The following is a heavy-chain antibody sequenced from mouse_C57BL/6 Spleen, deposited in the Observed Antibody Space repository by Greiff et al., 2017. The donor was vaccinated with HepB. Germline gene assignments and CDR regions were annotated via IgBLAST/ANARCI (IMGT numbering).Heavy chain of an antibody. CDR3: VRHSDGYYGYFDY. Sequence: EVKLVESGGGLVQPKGSLKLSCAASGFSFNTYAMNWVRQAPGKGLEWVARIRSKSNNYATYYADSVKDRFTISRDDSESMLYLQMNNLKTEDTAMYYCVRHSDGYYGYFDYWGQGTTLTVSS. CDR1: GFSFNTYA. CDR2: IRSKSNNYAT. D-gene: IGHD2-3*01. V-gene: IGHV10-1*01. J-gene: IGHJ2*01.